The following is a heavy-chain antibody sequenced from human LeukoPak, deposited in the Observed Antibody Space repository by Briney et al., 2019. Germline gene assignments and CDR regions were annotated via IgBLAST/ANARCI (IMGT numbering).Heavy chain of an antibody. J-gene: IGHJ4*02. CDR3: AKYSHDSSGSYDY. CDR1: GFTFDDYG. V-gene: IGHV3-20*04. Sequence: GGSLRLSCAASGFTFDDYGMSWVRQAPGKGLEWVSGINWNGGSTGYAGSVKGRFTISRDNSKNTLYLQMNSLRAEDTAVYYCAKYSHDSSGSYDYWGQGTLVTVSS. CDR2: INWNGGST. D-gene: IGHD3-22*01.